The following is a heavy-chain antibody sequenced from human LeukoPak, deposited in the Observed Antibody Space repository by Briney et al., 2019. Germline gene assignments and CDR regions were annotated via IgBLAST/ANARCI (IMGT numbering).Heavy chain of an antibody. CDR2: IYHSGST. Sequence: SETLSLTCTVSGVSISSYYWGWIRQPPGKGLEWIGSIYHSGSTYYNPSLKSRVTISVDTSKNQFSLKLSSVTAADTAVYYCARGSYYDSSGYQASFFDYWGQGTLVTVSS. J-gene: IGHJ4*02. V-gene: IGHV4-38-2*02. CDR3: ARGSYYDSSGYQASFFDY. CDR1: GVSISSYY. D-gene: IGHD3-22*01.